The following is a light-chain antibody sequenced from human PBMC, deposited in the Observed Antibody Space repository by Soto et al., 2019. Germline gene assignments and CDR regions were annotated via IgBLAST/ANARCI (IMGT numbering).Light chain of an antibody. J-gene: IGKJ4*01. V-gene: IGKV3D-15*01. CDR2: GAI. Sequence: IVMTQSPATLSVSPGERATLSCRASQTVNNNLGWYQQKPGQAPRLLIYGAITRATGIPDRFSGSGSGTEFTLTISSLQSEDFAGYYCQQYNNWPLTFCGGTKVAIK. CDR1: QTVNNN. CDR3: QQYNNWPLT.